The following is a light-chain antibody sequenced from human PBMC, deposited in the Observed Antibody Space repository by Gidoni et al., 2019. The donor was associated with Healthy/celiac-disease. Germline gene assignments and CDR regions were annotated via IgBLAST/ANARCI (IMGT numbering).Light chain of an antibody. V-gene: IGLV3-1*01. CDR3: QAWDSSTAGVV. J-gene: IGLJ2*01. CDR2: QDS. CDR1: KLGDKY. Sequence: SSQLTQPPSVSVSPGQTASITCTGDKLGDKYACWYQQKQGQSPVLVIYQDSKRPSGIPERFSGSNSGNTATLTISGTQAMDEADYYCQAWDSSTAGVVFGGGTKLTVL.